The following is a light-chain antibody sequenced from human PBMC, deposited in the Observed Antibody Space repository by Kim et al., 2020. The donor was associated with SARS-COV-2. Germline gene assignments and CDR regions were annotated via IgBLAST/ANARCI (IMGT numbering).Light chain of an antibody. V-gene: IGKV1-5*03. J-gene: IGKJ4*01. CDR2: KAS. CDR1: QSISSW. Sequence: DIQMTPSPSTLSASVGDRVTITCRASQSISSWLAWYQQKPGKAPKLLIYKASSLESGVPSRFSGSGSGTEFTLTISSLQPDDFATYYCQQYNSYPLTFGGGTKLEI. CDR3: QQYNSYPLT.